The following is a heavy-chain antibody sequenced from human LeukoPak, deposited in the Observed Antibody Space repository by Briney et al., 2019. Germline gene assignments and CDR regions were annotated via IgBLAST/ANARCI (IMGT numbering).Heavy chain of an antibody. CDR2: IRYDGSNK. D-gene: IGHD6-19*01. CDR3: AVLNSVAYAFDI. Sequence: GGSLRLSCAASGFTFSSYGMHWVRQAPGKGLEWVAFIRYDGSNKYYADSVKGRFTISRDNSKNTLYLQMNSLRAEDTAVYYCAVLNSVAYAFDIWGQGTMVTVSS. J-gene: IGHJ3*02. CDR1: GFTFSSYG. V-gene: IGHV3-30*02.